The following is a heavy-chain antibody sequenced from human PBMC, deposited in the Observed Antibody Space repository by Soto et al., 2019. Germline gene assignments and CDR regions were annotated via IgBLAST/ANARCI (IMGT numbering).Heavy chain of an antibody. Sequence: SETLSLTCTVSGGSISSGDYYWSWIRQPPGKGLEWIGYIYYSGSTYYNPSLKSRVTISVDTSKNQFSLKLSSVTAADTAVYYCARDLFSSGYYYYFDYWGQGTLVTVSS. V-gene: IGHV4-30-4*01. J-gene: IGHJ4*02. CDR1: GGSISSGDYY. CDR3: ARDLFSSGYYYYFDY. D-gene: IGHD3-22*01. CDR2: IYYSGST.